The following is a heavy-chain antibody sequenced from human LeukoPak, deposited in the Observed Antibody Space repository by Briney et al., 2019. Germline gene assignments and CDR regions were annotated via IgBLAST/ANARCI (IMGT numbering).Heavy chain of an antibody. J-gene: IGHJ5*02. V-gene: IGHV1-2*02. Sequence: ASVKVSCKASGYTFTGYYMHWVRQAPGQGLEWMGWINPNSGGTNYAQKFQGRVTMTRDTSISTAYMELSRLRSDDTAVYYCARVTPKHRGDYGDYFPWGQGTLFTVSS. D-gene: IGHD4-17*01. CDR3: ARVTPKHRGDYGDYFP. CDR1: GYTFTGYY. CDR2: INPNSGGT.